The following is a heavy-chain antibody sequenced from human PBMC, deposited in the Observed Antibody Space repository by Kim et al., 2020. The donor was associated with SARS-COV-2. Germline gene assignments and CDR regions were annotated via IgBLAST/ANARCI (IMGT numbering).Heavy chain of an antibody. V-gene: IGHV3-9*01. CDR3: AKGTRRITMIAPFDY. J-gene: IGHJ4*02. Sequence: ADSVKGRVTISRDNAKNSLYLQMNSLRAEDTALYYCAKGTRRITMIAPFDYWGQGTLVTVSS. D-gene: IGHD3-22*01.